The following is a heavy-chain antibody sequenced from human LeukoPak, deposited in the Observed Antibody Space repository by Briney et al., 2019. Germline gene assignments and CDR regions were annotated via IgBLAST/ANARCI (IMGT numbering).Heavy chain of an antibody. V-gene: IGHV3-15*07. J-gene: IGHJ4*02. D-gene: IGHD3-3*01. CDR1: GFTFSNAW. CDR2: IKSKTDGGTT. CDR3: TTDFWSGYYYFDY. Sequence: GGSLRLSCAASGFTFSNAWMNWVRQAPGKGLEWVGRIKSKTDGGTTDYAAPVKGRFTISRDDSKNTLYLQMNSLKTEDTAVYYCTTDFWSGYYYFDYWGQGTLATVSS.